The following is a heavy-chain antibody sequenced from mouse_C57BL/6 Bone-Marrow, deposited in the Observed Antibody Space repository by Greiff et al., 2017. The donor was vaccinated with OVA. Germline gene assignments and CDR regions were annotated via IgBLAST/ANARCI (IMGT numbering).Heavy chain of an antibody. J-gene: IGHJ1*03. CDR2: INPSSGYT. CDR3: ARPGYFDV. CDR1: GYTFTSYT. V-gene: IGHV1-4*01. Sequence: QVHVKQSGAELARPGASVKMSCKASGYTFTSYTMHWVKQRPGQGLEWIGYINPSSGYTKYNQKFKDKATLTADKSSSTAYMQLSSLTSEDSAVYYCARPGYFDVWGTGTTVTVSS.